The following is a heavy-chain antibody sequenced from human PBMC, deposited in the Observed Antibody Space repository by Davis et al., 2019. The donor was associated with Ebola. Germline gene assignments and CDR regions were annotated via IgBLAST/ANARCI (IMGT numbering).Heavy chain of an antibody. Sequence: SETLSLTCAVSGGSISSGGYSWSWIRQPPGKGLEWIGYIYHSGSTYYNPSLKSRVTISVDRSKNQFSLKLSSVTAADTAVYYWARGTRGYSPGLFDYWGQGTLVTVSS. CDR3: ARGTRGYSPGLFDY. V-gene: IGHV4-30-2*01. CDR1: GGSISSGGYS. J-gene: IGHJ4*02. D-gene: IGHD5-18*01. CDR2: IYHSGST.